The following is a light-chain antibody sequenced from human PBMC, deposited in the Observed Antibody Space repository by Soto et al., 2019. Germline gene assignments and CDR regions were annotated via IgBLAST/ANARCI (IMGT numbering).Light chain of an antibody. J-gene: IGLJ2*01. CDR2: EAT. V-gene: IGLV2-23*01. CDR3: CSYAGTTTV. Sequence: QSALTQPASVSGSPGQSITISFTRASSDSGTYNFFAWYQQHPGEAPKLIIYEATQRPSGVSNRFSGSKSGNTASLTISGLQADDEADYYCCSYAGTTTVFGGGTQLTVL. CDR1: SSDSGTYNF.